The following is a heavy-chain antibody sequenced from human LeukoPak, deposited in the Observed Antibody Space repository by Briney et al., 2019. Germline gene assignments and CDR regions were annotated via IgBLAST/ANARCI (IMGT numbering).Heavy chain of an antibody. J-gene: IGHJ4*02. CDR1: EFTVSTNY. D-gene: IGHD6-25*01. Sequence: GGSLRLSCVASEFTVSTNYLNWVRQAPGKGLEWVSIIYSGGSTYYADSVKGRFTISRDNAKNSLYLQMNSLRAEDTTVYYCVRVAALDPDYWGQGTLVTVSS. CDR2: IYSGGST. V-gene: IGHV3-66*01. CDR3: VRVAALDPDY.